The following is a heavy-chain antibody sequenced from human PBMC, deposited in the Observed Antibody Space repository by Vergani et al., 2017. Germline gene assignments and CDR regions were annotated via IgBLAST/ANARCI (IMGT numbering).Heavy chain of an antibody. D-gene: IGHD2-2*01. J-gene: IGHJ4*02. Sequence: QVQLVQSGAEVKKPGASVTVSCKASGYIFSSYDITWVRQAPGQGPEWMGAVTIYNGDTNYAQKFQGRVTMTADTSTSTAYMELKSLRSDDTAVYYCVREGGGYCSSTSCLLDYWCQGTLVTVS. CDR2: VTIYNGDT. CDR1: GYIFSSYD. V-gene: IGHV1-18*04. CDR3: VREGGGYCSSTSCLLDY.